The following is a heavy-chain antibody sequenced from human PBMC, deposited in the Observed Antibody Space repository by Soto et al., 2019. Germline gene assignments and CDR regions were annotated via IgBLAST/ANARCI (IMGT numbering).Heavy chain of an antibody. CDR3: ARAGDGSGDPYYYYYGMAV. D-gene: IGHD3-10*01. J-gene: IGHJ6*02. CDR1: GGSISSYY. CDR2: IYYSGST. Sequence: PSETLSLTCTVSGGSISSYYWSWIRQPPGKGLEWIGYIYYSGSTNYNPSLKSRVTISVDTSKNQFSLKLSSVTAADTAVYYCARAGDGSGDPYYYYYGMAVWGQGTTVPVSS. V-gene: IGHV4-59*08.